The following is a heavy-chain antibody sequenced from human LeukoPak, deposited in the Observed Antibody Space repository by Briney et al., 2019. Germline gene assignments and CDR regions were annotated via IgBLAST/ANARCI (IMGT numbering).Heavy chain of an antibody. J-gene: IGHJ5*02. CDR2: IHYSGRT. D-gene: IGHD1/OR15-1a*01. Sequence: PSETLSLTCTVSGGTISSYYWNWIRQPPGKGLEWIGYIHYSGRTNYNPSLKSRVTMSLDTSKNEFSLKLSSVIAADTAVYYCARAQGNNWNNNWFDPWGQGTLVTVSS. CDR3: ARAQGNNWNNNWFDP. V-gene: IGHV4-59*01. CDR1: GGTISSYY.